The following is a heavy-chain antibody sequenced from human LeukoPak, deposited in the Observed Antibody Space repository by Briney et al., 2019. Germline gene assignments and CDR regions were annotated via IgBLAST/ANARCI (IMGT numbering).Heavy chain of an antibody. CDR3: VKAWIVVPLPGY. V-gene: IGHV3-23*01. J-gene: IGHJ4*02. Sequence: GGSLRLSCAVSGFTFSRNAMSWVRQAPGKGLEWVSTISNAGTNYADSVKGRFTISRDNSKNTLYLHMNSLRADDTAVYYCVKAWIVVPLPGYWGQGTLVTVSS. CDR1: GFTFSRNA. CDR2: ISNAGT. D-gene: IGHD2-2*01.